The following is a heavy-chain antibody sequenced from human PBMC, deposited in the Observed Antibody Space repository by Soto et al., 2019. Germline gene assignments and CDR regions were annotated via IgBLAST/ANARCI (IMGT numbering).Heavy chain of an antibody. J-gene: IGHJ5*02. D-gene: IGHD2-2*01. CDR2: IDPSDSQT. CDR3: VASQLRQFDP. Sequence: RGESLKISCKGSGYSFAGYWITWVRQKPGKGLEWMGRIDPSDSQTYYSPSFRGHVTISATKSITTVFLQWSSLRASDTAMYYCVASQLRQFDPWGQGTLVTVSS. CDR1: GYSFAGYW. V-gene: IGHV5-10-1*01.